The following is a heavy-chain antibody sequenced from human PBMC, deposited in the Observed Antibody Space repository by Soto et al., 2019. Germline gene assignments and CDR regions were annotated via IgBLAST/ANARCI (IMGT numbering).Heavy chain of an antibody. D-gene: IGHD1-20*01. CDR3: ARDAIHRYGDFFDS. V-gene: IGHV3-7*01. Sequence: GGSLTLSCEAYGFTVSSYWMGWVRQAPGKGLERVANINRDGSESYYVDSVKGRFTISRDNAKNSVYLQMNSLRAEDSAVYYFARDAIHRYGDFFDSWGKGALVTVSS. CDR1: GFTVSSYW. CDR2: INRDGSES. J-gene: IGHJ5*01.